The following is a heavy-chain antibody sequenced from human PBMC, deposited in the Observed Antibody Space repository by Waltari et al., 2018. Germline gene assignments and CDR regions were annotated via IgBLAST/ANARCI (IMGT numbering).Heavy chain of an antibody. CDR2: IYYSGNT. D-gene: IGHD3-22*01. J-gene: IGHJ4*02. CDR3: ASSKDYYDSTGYTFDF. V-gene: IGHV4-39*07. Sequence: QLQLQESGPGLVKPSETLSLTCPVSGASIRSSNYYWGWIRQPPGKGLEWIGSIYYSGNTYSNPSLKSRVTISVDTSKNQFSLELTSVTAADTAVYYCASSKDYYDSTGYTFDFWGQGTLVTVSS. CDR1: GASIRSSNYY.